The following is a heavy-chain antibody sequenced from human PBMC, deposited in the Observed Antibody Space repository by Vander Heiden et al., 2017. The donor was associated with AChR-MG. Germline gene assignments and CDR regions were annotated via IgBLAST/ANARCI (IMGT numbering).Heavy chain of an antibody. V-gene: IGHV1-2*06. J-gene: IGHJ4*02. CDR3: ARGSPEREAAAGQY. CDR2: INPNSGGT. D-gene: IGHD6-13*01. CDR1: GYTFTGYY. Sequence: QVQLVQSGAEVKKPGASVKVSCQASGYTFTGYYMHWVQQAPGQGLEWMGRINPNSGGTNYAQKFQGRVTMTRDTSISTAYMELSRLRSDDTAVYYCARGSPEREAAAGQYWGQGTLVTVSS.